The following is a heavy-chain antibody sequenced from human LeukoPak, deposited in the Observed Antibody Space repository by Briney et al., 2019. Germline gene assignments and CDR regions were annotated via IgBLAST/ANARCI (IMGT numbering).Heavy chain of an antibody. CDR3: AKHSGSPLHFDY. J-gene: IGHJ4*02. CDR2: IYSGGST. D-gene: IGHD1-26*01. Sequence: GGSLRLSCAASGFTVSSNYMRWVRQAPGKGLEWVSVIYSGGSTYYADSVKSRFTISRDNSKNTLYLQMNSLRAEDTAVYYCAKHSGSPLHFDYWGQGTLVTVSS. CDR1: GFTVSSNY. V-gene: IGHV3-53*01.